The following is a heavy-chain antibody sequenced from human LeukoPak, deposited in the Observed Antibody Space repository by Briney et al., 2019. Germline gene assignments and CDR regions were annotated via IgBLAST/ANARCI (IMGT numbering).Heavy chain of an antibody. CDR2: THPSGNT. Sequence: SETLSLTCTVSGGSNNSYYWSWIRQPPGKGLEWIGYTHPSGNTNYSPSLKSRATISIDTSRNQFSLKLRSVTAADTAVYYCARKAPKKGWFDPWGQGTLVTVSS. V-gene: IGHV4-4*09. J-gene: IGHJ5*02. CDR3: ARKAPKKGWFDP. CDR1: GGSNNSYY.